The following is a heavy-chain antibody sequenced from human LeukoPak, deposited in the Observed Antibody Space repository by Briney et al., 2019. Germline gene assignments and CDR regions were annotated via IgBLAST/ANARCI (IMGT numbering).Heavy chain of an antibody. CDR3: ARDNLQAAAGPSFDY. V-gene: IGHV1-18*01. D-gene: IGHD6-13*01. J-gene: IGHJ4*02. Sequence: GASVKVSCKASGYTFTSYGISWVRQAPGQGLEWMGWISAYNGNTNYAQKLQARVTMTTDTSTSTAYMELRSLRSDDTAVYYCARDNLQAAAGPSFDYWGQGTLVTVSS. CDR1: GYTFTSYG. CDR2: ISAYNGNT.